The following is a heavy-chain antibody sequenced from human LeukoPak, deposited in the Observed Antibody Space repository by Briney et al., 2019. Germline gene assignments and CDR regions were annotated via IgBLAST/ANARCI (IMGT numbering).Heavy chain of an antibody. V-gene: IGHV3-33*06. CDR1: GYPFSTYG. D-gene: IGHD3-10*01. J-gene: IGHJ6*04. CDR2: IWYDGSNK. CDR3: AKEWLTYYGSGSYPPLDV. Sequence: GGSLRLSCAASGYPFSTYGMRWVRQAPGKGLEWVAVIWYDGSNKYYAASVKGRFTISRDNSKNTLYLQMNSLRAEDTAVYYCAKEWLTYYGSGSYPPLDVWGKGTTVTVSS.